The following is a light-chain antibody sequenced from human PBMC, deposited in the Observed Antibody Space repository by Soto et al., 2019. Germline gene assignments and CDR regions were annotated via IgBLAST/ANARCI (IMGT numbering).Light chain of an antibody. CDR1: QSVSDY. J-gene: IGKJ1*01. CDR3: QQYNNWPPGT. Sequence: ETVLTQSPARLSLSPGERATLSCRAGQSVSDYLAWYQQKPGQPPRLLFFDASNRVTGVPARFSAGGSGTDFTLIISNLEPEDFAVYYCQQYNNWPPGTFGQGTKVDIK. V-gene: IGKV3-11*01. CDR2: DAS.